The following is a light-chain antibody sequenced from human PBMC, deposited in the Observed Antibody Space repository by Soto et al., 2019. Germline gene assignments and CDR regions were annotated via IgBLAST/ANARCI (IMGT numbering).Light chain of an antibody. CDR1: QGIGDT. CDR2: DTS. J-gene: IGKJ1*01. V-gene: IGKV3-15*01. CDR3: QQYRSWPRT. Sequence: EFVMRQSPATLSVSPGEGAILSCRASQGIGDTLAWYQHKPGQTPRLLIYDTSTRATGVPTRFSGSRSGAEFTLTISSLQSEDFAVYYCQQYRSWPRTFGQGTKVDIK.